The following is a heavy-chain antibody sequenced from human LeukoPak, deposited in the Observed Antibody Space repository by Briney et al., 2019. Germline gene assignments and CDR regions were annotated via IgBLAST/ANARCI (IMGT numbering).Heavy chain of an antibody. CDR2: IYSTGTT. D-gene: IGHD6-13*01. V-gene: IGHV4-4*07. CDR3: ARALAAAGTNYYYYMDV. Sequence: SETLSLTCTVSGDSIRNYYCSWIRQPAGQGLEWIGRIYSTGTTSYNPSLKSRVTISVDTSKNQFSLKLSSVTAADTAVYYCARALAAAGTNYYYYMDVWGKGTTVTVSS. J-gene: IGHJ6*03. CDR1: GDSIRNYY.